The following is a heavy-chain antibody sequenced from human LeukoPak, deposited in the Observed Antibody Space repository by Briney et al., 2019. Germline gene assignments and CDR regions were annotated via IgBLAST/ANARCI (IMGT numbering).Heavy chain of an antibody. Sequence: ASVKVSCKASGYTFTSYDINWVRQATGQGLEWMGWMNPNSGNTGYAQKFQDRITITRNTSISTAYMELNSLRSEDTPVYYCPSEYYDILTGLYYFDYWGHGTLVTVSS. CDR3: PSEYYDILTGLYYFDY. J-gene: IGHJ4*01. CDR1: GYTFTSYD. V-gene: IGHV1-8*03. CDR2: MNPNSGNT. D-gene: IGHD3-9*01.